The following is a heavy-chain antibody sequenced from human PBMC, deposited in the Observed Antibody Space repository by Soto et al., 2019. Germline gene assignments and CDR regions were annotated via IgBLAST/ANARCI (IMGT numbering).Heavy chain of an antibody. D-gene: IGHD6-13*01. V-gene: IGHV1-69*13. CDR2: IIPIFGTA. Sequence: SVKVSCKASGGTFSSYAISWVRQAPGQGLEWMGGIIPIFGTANYAQKFQGRVTITADESTSTAYMELSSLRSEDTAVYYCASSRAAAIYYYGMDVWGQGTTVTGSS. J-gene: IGHJ6*02. CDR3: ASSRAAAIYYYGMDV. CDR1: GGTFSSYA.